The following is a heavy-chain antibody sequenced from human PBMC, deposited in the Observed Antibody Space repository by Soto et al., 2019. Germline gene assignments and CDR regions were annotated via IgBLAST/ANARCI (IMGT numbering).Heavy chain of an antibody. CDR3: ARQAFRSSLRIGFDY. CDR2: IYPGDSDT. J-gene: IGHJ4*02. Sequence: GESLKISCKGSGYSFTSYWIGWVRQMPGKGLEWMGIIYPGDSDTRYSPSFQGQVTISADKSISTAYLQWSSLKASDTAMYYCARQAFRSSLRIGFDYWGQGTLVTVSS. D-gene: IGHD6-6*01. V-gene: IGHV5-51*01. CDR1: GYSFTSYW.